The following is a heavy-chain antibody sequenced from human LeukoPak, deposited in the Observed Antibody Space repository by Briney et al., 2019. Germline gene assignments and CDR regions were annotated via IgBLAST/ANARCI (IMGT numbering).Heavy chain of an antibody. Sequence: SETLSLTCTVSGASINNNFWTRIRQPPGKGLEWIGYIYSSGSANYNPSLKSRVIISGDTSKNQISLNLTSVTAADTAVYFCARHRDYYDTWGHGTLVTVSS. D-gene: IGHD3-22*01. CDR3: ARHRDYYDT. J-gene: IGHJ4*01. V-gene: IGHV4-59*08. CDR2: IYSSGSA. CDR1: GASINNNF.